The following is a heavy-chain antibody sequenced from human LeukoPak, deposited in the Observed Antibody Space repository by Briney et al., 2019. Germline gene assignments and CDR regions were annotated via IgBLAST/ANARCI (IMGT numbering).Heavy chain of an antibody. CDR2: IYPGDSDT. CDR3: ARSRGEQWLEPFDY. CDR1: GYSFTSYW. D-gene: IGHD6-19*01. J-gene: IGHJ4*02. V-gene: IGHV5-51*01. Sequence: GASLKISFKGSGYSFTSYWIGWVRPMPGKGLEWMGIIYPGDSDTRYSPSFQGQVTISADKSISTAYLQWSSLKASDTAMYYCARSRGEQWLEPFDYWGQGTLVTVSS.